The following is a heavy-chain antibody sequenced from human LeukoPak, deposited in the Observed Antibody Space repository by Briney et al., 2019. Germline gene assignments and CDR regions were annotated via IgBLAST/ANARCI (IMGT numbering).Heavy chain of an antibody. CDR2: ISSSSSYI. D-gene: IGHD3-10*01. CDR3: ARGDYYGSGTPGY. CDR1: GFTFSSYS. Sequence: PGGSLRLSCPASGFTFSSYSMNWVRQAPGKGLEWVSSISSSSSYIYYADSVKGRFTISRDNAKNSLYLQINSLRAEDTAVYYCARGDYYGSGTPGYWGQGTLVTVSS. J-gene: IGHJ4*02. V-gene: IGHV3-21*01.